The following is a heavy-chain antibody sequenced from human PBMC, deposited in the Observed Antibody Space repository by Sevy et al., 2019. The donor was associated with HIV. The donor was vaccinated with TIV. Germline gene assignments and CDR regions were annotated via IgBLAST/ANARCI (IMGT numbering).Heavy chain of an antibody. J-gene: IGHJ4*02. CDR2: IRTKTYGGTT. Sequence: GGSLRLSCTASGFTFGDYNINWLRQAPGKGLEWVGFIRTKTYGGTTEYAASVKGRFTISSDDSKSIAYLQMNSLKTEDTAVYYCSRAITHITLNRVVTPYYFDYWGQGTLVTVSS. CDR3: SRAITHITLNRVVTPYYFDY. V-gene: IGHV3-49*03. D-gene: IGHD2-15*01. CDR1: GFTFGDYN.